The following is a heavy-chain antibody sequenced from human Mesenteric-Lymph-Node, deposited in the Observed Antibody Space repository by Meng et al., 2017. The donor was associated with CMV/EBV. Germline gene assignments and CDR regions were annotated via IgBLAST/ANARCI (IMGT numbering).Heavy chain of an antibody. CDR1: GFTFSDYY. CDR3: TTDLYYIVATSDAFDI. J-gene: IGHJ3*02. D-gene: IGHD5-12*01. V-gene: IGHV3-15*01. Sequence: GESLKISCAASGFTFSDYYMSWIRQAPGEGLEWVGRIKSKTDGGTTDYAAPVKGRFTISRDDSKNTLYLQMNSLKTEDTAVYYCTTDLYYIVATSDAFDIWGQGTMVTVSS. CDR2: IKSKTDGGTT.